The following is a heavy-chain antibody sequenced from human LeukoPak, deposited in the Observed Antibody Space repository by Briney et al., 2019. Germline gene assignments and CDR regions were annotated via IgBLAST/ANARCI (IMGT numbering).Heavy chain of an antibody. J-gene: IGHJ6*02. CDR3: ARDRFGGTMVRGVIPPGVNYYYGMDV. CDR1: GYTFTSYG. CDR2: ISAYNGNT. Sequence: GASVKVSCKASGYTFTSYGISWVRQAPGQGLEWMGWISAYNGNTNCAQKLQGRVTMTTDTSTSTAYMELRSLRSDDTAVYYCARDRFGGTMVRGVIPPGVNYYYGMDVWGQGTTVTVSS. D-gene: IGHD3-10*01. V-gene: IGHV1-18*01.